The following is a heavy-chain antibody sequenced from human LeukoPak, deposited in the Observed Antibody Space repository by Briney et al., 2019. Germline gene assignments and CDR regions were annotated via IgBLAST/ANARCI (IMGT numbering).Heavy chain of an antibody. J-gene: IGHJ2*01. V-gene: IGHV5-51*01. CDR1: GYSFNTFW. Sequence: GESLKISCEGSGYSFNTFWIGRVRQMPGKALEWMGIIHPGDSDTRYSPSFQGQVTISADKFISTAYLQWSSLKASDTAMYYCARLIAVVMQGFGWSFDLWGRGTLVTVSS. CDR2: IHPGDSDT. D-gene: IGHD3-22*01. CDR3: ARLIAVVMQGFGWSFDL.